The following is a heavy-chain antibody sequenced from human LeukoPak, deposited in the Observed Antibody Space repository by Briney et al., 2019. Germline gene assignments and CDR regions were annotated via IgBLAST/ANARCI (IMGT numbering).Heavy chain of an antibody. Sequence: SSETLSLTCTVSGGSISGYYWSWIRQPPGKGLECIGYIYYSGSTYYNPSLKSRVTISVDTSKNQFSLKPSSVTAADTAVYYCARRTTVTSDYYYYMDVWGKGTTVTVSS. CDR2: IYYSGST. D-gene: IGHD4-17*01. V-gene: IGHV4-59*04. CDR1: GGSISGYY. J-gene: IGHJ6*03. CDR3: ARRTTVTSDYYYYMDV.